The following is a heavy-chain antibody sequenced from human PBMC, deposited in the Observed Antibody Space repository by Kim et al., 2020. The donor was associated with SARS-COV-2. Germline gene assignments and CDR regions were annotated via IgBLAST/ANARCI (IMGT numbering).Heavy chain of an antibody. Sequence: ASVKVSCKASGYTFTSYDINWVRQATGQGLEWMGWMNPNSGNTGYAQKFQGRVSMTRNTSISSAYMELSGLTSEDTAVYYCTRGGVGSSRYYFDDWGQGTLVTVSS. CDR3: TRGGVGSSRYYFDD. V-gene: IGHV1-8*01. CDR2: MNPNSGNT. D-gene: IGHD3-10*01. CDR1: GYTFTSYD. J-gene: IGHJ4*02.